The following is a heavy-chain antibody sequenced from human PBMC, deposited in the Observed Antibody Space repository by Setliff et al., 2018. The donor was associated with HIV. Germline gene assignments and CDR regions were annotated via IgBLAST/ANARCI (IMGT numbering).Heavy chain of an antibody. CDR3: ARELFGSGWYADS. Sequence: SETLSLTCNYSGNSFSGYHWNWIRQPAGKGLEWLGRIYYTGSTEYNPSLKSRLTMSMDTSKDQFSLRLVSLTTADTAVYYCARELFGSGWYADSWGQGTLVTVSS. CDR2: IYYTGST. D-gene: IGHD6-19*01. J-gene: IGHJ4*02. V-gene: IGHV4-4*07. CDR1: GNSFSGYH.